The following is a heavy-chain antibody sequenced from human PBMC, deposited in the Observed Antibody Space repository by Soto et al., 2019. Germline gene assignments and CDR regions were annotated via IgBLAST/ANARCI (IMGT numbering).Heavy chain of an antibody. V-gene: IGHV1-69*13. CDR1: GDTRSHYG. CDR2: TTAILGTR. CDR3: AAGDSSDTGDH. J-gene: IGHJ4*02. D-gene: IGHD5-18*01. Sequence: SVKVSCKASGDTRSHYGVSGVVQVPGKGLEWMGGTTAILGTRDYAQKFQGRMTITSDESTTTSYMELNSLTSDDTAVYYCAAGDSSDTGDHWGQGTLVTVSS.